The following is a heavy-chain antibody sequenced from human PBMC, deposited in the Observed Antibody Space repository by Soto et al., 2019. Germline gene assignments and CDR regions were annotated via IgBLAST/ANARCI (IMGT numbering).Heavy chain of an antibody. Sequence: ASVKVSCKASGYTFTSYAMHWVRQAPGQRLEWMGWINAGNGNTKYSQKFQGRVTITRDTSASTAYMELSSLRSEDTAVYYCARAPSPAAIFSHYYYYMDVWGKGTTVTVSS. V-gene: IGHV1-3*01. CDR3: ARAPSPAAIFSHYYYYMDV. D-gene: IGHD2-2*01. CDR2: INAGNGNT. J-gene: IGHJ6*03. CDR1: GYTFTSYA.